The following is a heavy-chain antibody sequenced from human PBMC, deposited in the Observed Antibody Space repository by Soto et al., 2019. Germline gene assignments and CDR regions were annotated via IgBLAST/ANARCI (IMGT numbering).Heavy chain of an antibody. CDR2: IKLSGGST. J-gene: IGHJ6*02. Sequence: QVQLMQSGAEVKKPGASVRVSCVASGYTFTSYYMHWVRQAPGQGLEWLGVIKLSGGSTTYAQRFQGRVTVTRDTSTSTVYVELRSLRSEDTAVYHCAREGNSYSGMDVWGQGTTVTVS. V-gene: IGHV1-46*01. CDR1: GYTFTSYY. CDR3: AREGNSYSGMDV.